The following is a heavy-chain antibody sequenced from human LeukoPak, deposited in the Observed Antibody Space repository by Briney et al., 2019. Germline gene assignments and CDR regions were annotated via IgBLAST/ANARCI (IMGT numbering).Heavy chain of an antibody. CDR2: IVVGSGNT. V-gene: IGHV1-58*01. D-gene: IGHD1-1*01. CDR1: GFTFTRSA. CDR3: AANTELERPEGHGFDP. Sequence: GASVKVSCKASGFTFTRSAVQWVRQARGHRLEWIGWIVVGSGNTNYAQKFQERVTITRDMSTSTAYMELSSLRSEDTAVYYCAANTELERPEGHGFDPWGQGTLVTVSS. J-gene: IGHJ5*02.